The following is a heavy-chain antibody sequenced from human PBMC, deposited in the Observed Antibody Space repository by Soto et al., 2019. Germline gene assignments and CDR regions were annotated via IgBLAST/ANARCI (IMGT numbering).Heavy chain of an antibody. J-gene: IGHJ4*02. Sequence: QLQLQESGSGLVKPSQTLSLTCAVSGGSISSGGYSWSWIRQPPGKGLEWIGYIYHSGSTYYDPSLKSRVTISVDRSKNQFSLKLSSVTAADTAVYYCARGYRSGYYRYFDYWGQGTLVTVSS. V-gene: IGHV4-30-2*01. CDR3: ARGYRSGYYRYFDY. CDR1: GGSISSGGYS. CDR2: IYHSGST. D-gene: IGHD3-3*01.